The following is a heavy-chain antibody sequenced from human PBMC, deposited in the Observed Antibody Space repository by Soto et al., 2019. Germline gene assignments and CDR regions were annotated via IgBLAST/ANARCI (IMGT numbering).Heavy chain of an antibody. CDR3: ASPVGYSSGYDAFDI. Sequence: PGGSLRLSCAASGFTFSSYEMNWVRQAPGKGLEWVSYISSSGSTIYYADSVKGRFTISRDNAKNSLYLQMNSLRAEDTAVYYCASPVGYSSGYDAFDIWGQGTMVTVSS. J-gene: IGHJ3*02. CDR2: ISSSGSTI. CDR1: GFTFSSYE. D-gene: IGHD6-19*01. V-gene: IGHV3-48*03.